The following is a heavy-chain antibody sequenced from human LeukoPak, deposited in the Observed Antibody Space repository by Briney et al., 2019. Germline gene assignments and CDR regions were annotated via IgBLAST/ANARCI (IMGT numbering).Heavy chain of an antibody. D-gene: IGHD2-2*01. CDR1: GFTFSDYY. CDR3: ARPLGYCSSTSCSPSSYYYYMDV. Sequence: PGGSLRLSCAASGFTFSDYYMSWIRQAPGKGLEWVSYISSSGSTIYYADPVKGRFTISRDNAKNSLYLQMNSLRAEDTAVYYCARPLGYCSSTSCSPSSYYYYMDVWGKGTTVTVSS. J-gene: IGHJ6*03. CDR2: ISSSGSTI. V-gene: IGHV3-11*04.